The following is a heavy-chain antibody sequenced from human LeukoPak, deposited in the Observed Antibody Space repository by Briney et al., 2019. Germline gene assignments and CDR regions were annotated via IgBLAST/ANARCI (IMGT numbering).Heavy chain of an antibody. Sequence: SETLSLTCTVSGDSFSDYYWSWIRQPAGKGLEWIGRIYTSGSINYNPSLKSRVTMSVDTSKNQFSLKLSSVTAADTAVYYCAREDPQTTVPEGMDVWGQGTTATVSS. CDR3: AREDPQTTVPEGMDV. CDR2: IYTSGSI. D-gene: IGHD4-17*01. V-gene: IGHV4-4*07. CDR1: GDSFSDYY. J-gene: IGHJ6*02.